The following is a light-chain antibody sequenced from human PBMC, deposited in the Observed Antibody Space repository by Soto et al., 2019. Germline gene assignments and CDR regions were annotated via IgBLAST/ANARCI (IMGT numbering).Light chain of an antibody. Sequence: LTQLPATLALYTGERATLSCRASQSVSSYLAWYQQKPGQAPRLLIYDASNRATGIPARFSGSGSGTDFTLTISSLEPEDFAVYYCQQRRTFGPGTNVDI. CDR2: DAS. J-gene: IGKJ3*01. V-gene: IGKV3-11*01. CDR3: QQRRT. CDR1: QSVSSY.